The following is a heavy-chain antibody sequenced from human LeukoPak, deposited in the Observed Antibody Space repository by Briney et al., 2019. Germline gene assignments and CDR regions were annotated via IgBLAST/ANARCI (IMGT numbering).Heavy chain of an antibody. D-gene: IGHD2-2*01. Sequence: GGSLRLSCAASGFIFSSYWMSWVRQAPGKGLEWVANIKEDGSEKYYVDSVKGRFTISRDNAKNSLYLQTNSLRAEDTAVYYCARRALRYCSSTSCPAQYYGVDVWGKGTTVTISS. CDR2: IKEDGSEK. J-gene: IGHJ6*04. V-gene: IGHV3-7*03. CDR3: ARRALRYCSSTSCPAQYYGVDV. CDR1: GFIFSSYW.